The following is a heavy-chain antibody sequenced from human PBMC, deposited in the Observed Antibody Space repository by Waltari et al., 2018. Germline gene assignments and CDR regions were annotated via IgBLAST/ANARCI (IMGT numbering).Heavy chain of an antibody. Sequence: QVQLVESGGGVVQPGRSLRLSCAASGFTFSSYAMHWVRQAPGKGLEWVAVISYDGSNKYYADSVKGRFTISRDNSKNTLYLQMNSLRAEDTAVYYCARDCSSTSCYWGQGTLVTVSS. CDR1: GFTFSSYA. J-gene: IGHJ4*02. V-gene: IGHV3-30-3*01. D-gene: IGHD2-2*01. CDR2: ISYDGSNK. CDR3: ARDCSSTSCY.